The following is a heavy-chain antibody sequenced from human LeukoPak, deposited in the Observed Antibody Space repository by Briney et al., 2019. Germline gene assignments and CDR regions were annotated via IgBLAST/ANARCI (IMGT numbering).Heavy chain of an antibody. CDR2: IYYSGGT. V-gene: IGHV4-59*01. CDR1: GGSINYYY. CDR3: ARDHSGTNYVMD. J-gene: IGHJ4*02. Sequence: SETLSLTCTVSGGSINYYYWTWIRQPPGKGLEWIGYIYYSGGTHYNPSLKSRVTMLVDTSKNQFSLKLTAVTAADTAVYYCARDHSGTNYVMDWGQGTLVTVSS. D-gene: IGHD4/OR15-4a*01.